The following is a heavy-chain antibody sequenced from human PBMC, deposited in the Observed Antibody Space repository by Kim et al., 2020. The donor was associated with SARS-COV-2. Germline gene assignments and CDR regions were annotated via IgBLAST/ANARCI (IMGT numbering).Heavy chain of an antibody. D-gene: IGHD3-9*01. CDR2: TYSSGRP. J-gene: IGHJ3*02. CDR3: ARHSTYQDILTDAFDI. CDR1: GGSINNHY. V-gene: IGHV4-4*09. Sequence: SETLSLTCTVSGGSINNHYWSWIRQAPGRGLEWIGYTYSSGRPTYNPSLQSRVSISVDASKNQVPLKLSSVTAADTAVFYCARHSTYQDILTDAFDIWG.